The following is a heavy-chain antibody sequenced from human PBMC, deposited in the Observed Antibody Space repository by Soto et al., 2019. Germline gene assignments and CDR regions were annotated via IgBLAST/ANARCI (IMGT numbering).Heavy chain of an antibody. D-gene: IGHD1-1*01. V-gene: IGHV3-9*01. CDR3: ARGEPLERLPDY. J-gene: IGHJ4*02. CDR1: GFGFDDHA. CDR2: ISWNSGEI. Sequence: EVQLVESGGGLVQPGRSLRLSCAASGFGFDDHAMHWVCQAPGKGLEWVSGISWNSGEIGYADSVKGRFIISRDNAKNSLYLQMNSLRPEDTALYYCARGEPLERLPDYWGQGTLVTVSS.